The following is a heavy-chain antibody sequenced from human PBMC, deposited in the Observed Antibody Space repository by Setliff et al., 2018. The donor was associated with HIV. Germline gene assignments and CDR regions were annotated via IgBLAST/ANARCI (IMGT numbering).Heavy chain of an antibody. D-gene: IGHD3-3*01. CDR2: IYNSGRT. CDR3: ARHANYDFWSGYWGYYFDY. V-gene: IGHV4-59*08. J-gene: IGHJ4*02. CDR1: GGSISTYY. Sequence: SETLSLTCTVSGGSISTYYWSWIRQPPGKGLDWIGYIYNSGRTNYNPSLKPRVTISLDTSKKQVSLKLSSVTAADTAVYYCARHANYDFWSGYWGYYFDYWGQGTLVTSPQ.